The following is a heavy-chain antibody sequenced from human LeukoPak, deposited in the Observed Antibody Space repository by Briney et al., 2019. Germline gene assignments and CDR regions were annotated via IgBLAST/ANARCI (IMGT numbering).Heavy chain of an antibody. CDR2: IDRSDSYT. D-gene: IGHD2-2*01. CDR3: AREVGRVRYFDY. Sequence: GESLRISCKGSGYTFSSYWISWVRQMPGKGLEWMGRIDRSDSYTNYSPSFQGHVTISADKSISTAYLQWSSLKASDIAMYYCAREVGRVRYFDYWGQGSLVTVSS. V-gene: IGHV5-10-1*01. J-gene: IGHJ4*02. CDR1: GYTFSSYW.